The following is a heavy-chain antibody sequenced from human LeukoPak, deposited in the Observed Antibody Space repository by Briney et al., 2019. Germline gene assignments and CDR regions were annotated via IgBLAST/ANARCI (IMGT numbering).Heavy chain of an antibody. CDR1: GFTFSSYG. CDR2: ISYDGSNK. V-gene: IGHV3-30*18. CDR3: AKDKFLGYSSSWYGEGYFDY. D-gene: IGHD6-13*01. Sequence: GRSLRLSCAASGFTFSSYGMHWVRQAPGKGLEWVAVISYDGSNKYYAHSVKGRFTISRDNSKNTLYLQMNSLRAEDTAVYYCAKDKFLGYSSSWYGEGYFDYWGQGTLVTVSS. J-gene: IGHJ4*02.